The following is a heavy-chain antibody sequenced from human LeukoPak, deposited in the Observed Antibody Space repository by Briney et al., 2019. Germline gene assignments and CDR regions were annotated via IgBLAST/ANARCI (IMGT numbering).Heavy chain of an antibody. CDR3: SRRSGYSSGWYSTDY. CDR1: GYSFTSYW. Sequence: GESLKISCKASGYSFTSYWIGWVRQMHAKGLEWMGIIYIGDSDTRYSPSFQGQVTSLADKSISTAYLQWSSLKASDTAMYCCSRRSGYSSGWYSTDYWGQGTLVTVSS. J-gene: IGHJ4*02. CDR2: IYIGDSDT. V-gene: IGHV5-51*01. D-gene: IGHD6-19*01.